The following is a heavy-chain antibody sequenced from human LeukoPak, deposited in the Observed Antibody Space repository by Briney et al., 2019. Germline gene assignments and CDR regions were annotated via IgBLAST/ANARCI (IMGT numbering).Heavy chain of an antibody. CDR2: ISGSGGST. Sequence: GSLRLSCAASGFTFSSYAMSWVRQAPGKGLEWVSAISGSGGSTYYADSVKGRFTISRDNSKNTLYLQMNSLRAEDTAVYYCAKAHVLRFLEWLTPFDYWGQGTLVTVSS. CDR3: AKAHVLRFLEWLTPFDY. J-gene: IGHJ4*02. D-gene: IGHD3-3*01. V-gene: IGHV3-23*01. CDR1: GFTFSSYA.